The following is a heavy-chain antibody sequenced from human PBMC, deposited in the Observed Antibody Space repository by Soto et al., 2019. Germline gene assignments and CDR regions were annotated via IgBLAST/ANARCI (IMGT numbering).Heavy chain of an antibody. J-gene: IGHJ6*02. V-gene: IGHV3-21*01. Sequence: GGSLRLSCAASGFTFSSYIMNWVRQAPGEGLEWVSSISSSSSYIYYADSVKGRFTISRDNAKNSLYLQMNSLRAEDTAVYYCARDDSSSWYLYYYYGMDVWGQGTTVTVSS. CDR2: ISSSSSYI. D-gene: IGHD6-13*01. CDR3: ARDDSSSWYLYYYYGMDV. CDR1: GFTFSSYI.